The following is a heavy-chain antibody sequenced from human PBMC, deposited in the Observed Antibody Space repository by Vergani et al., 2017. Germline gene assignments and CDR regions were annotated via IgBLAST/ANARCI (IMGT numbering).Heavy chain of an antibody. D-gene: IGHD2-15*01. CDR2: INNSGST. CDR3: ARVVAYYYYGMDV. J-gene: IGHJ6*02. Sequence: QVQLQQWGAGLLKPSETLSLTCAVYGGSFSGYYWSWIRQPPGKGLEWIGEINNSGSTNYNPSLKSRVTISVDTSKNQFSLKLSSVTAADTAVYDCARVVAYYYYGMDVWGQGTTVTVSS. CDR1: GGSFSGYY. V-gene: IGHV4-34*01.